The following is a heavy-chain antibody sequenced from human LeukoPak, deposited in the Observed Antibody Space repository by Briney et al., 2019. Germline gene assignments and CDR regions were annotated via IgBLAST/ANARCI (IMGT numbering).Heavy chain of an antibody. V-gene: IGHV3-48*01. J-gene: IGHJ6*02. CDR3: ARRHCSSTSCYTYGMDV. Sequence: GGSLRLSCAASGFTFSSYSMNWVRQAPGKGLEWVSYISSSSRTIYYADSVKGRFTISRDNAKNSLYLQMNSLRAEDTAVYYCARRHCSSTSCYTYGMDVWGQGTTVTVSS. CDR2: ISSSSRTI. D-gene: IGHD2-2*02. CDR1: GFTFSSYS.